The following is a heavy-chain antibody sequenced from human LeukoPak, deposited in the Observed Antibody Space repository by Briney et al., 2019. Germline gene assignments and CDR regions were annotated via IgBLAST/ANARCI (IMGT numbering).Heavy chain of an antibody. CDR1: GGSISSGGYY. V-gene: IGHV4-31*03. Sequence: SETLSLTCTVSGGSISSGGYYWSWIRQHPGKGLEWIGYIYYSGSTYYNPSLKSRVTISVDTSKNQFSLKLSSVTAADTAVHYCARDDSSGPLAFDIWGQGTMVTVSS. CDR3: ARDDSSGPLAFDI. D-gene: IGHD3-22*01. CDR2: IYYSGST. J-gene: IGHJ3*02.